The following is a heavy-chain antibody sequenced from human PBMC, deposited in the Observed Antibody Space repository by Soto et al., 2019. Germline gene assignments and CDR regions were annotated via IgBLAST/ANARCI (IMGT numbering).Heavy chain of an antibody. CDR1: GGTFSSYA. CDR2: IIPIFGTA. CDR3: ARVLSSSGWTRNSYYGLDV. J-gene: IGHJ6*02. V-gene: IGHV1-69*13. Sequence: ASVKVSCKASGGTFSSYAISWVRQAPGQGLEWMGGIIPIFGTANYAQKFQGRVTITADESTSTAYMELSSLRSEDTAVYYCARVLSSSGWTRNSYYGLDVWGQGTTVTVSS. D-gene: IGHD6-19*01.